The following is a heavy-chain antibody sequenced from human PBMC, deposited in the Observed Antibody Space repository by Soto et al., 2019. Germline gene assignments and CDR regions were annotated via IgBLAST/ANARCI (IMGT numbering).Heavy chain of an antibody. CDR2: INPSGGST. V-gene: IGHV1-46*01. CDR1: GYTFTSYY. J-gene: IGHJ6*02. CDR3: ARREVDCTKGVCYRGYYYGMDV. D-gene: IGHD2-8*01. Sequence: GASVKVSCKASGYTFTSYYMHWVRQAPGQGLEWMGIINPSGGSTSYAQKFQGRVTMTRDTSTSTVYMELSSLRSEDTAVYYCARREVDCTKGVCYRGYYYGMDVWGQGTTVTVSS.